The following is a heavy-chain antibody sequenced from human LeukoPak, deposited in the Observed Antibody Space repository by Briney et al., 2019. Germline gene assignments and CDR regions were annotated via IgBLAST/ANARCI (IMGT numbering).Heavy chain of an antibody. CDR1: GYSISSGYY. V-gene: IGHV4-38-2*02. CDR2: IYHSGRT. J-gene: IGHJ3*02. D-gene: IGHD3-22*01. Sequence: PSETLSLTCTVSGYSISSGYYWGWIRQPPGKGLEWIGSIYHSGRTYYNPSLKSRVTISVDTSKNQFSLKLSSVTAADTAVYYCASSLGRGYYYDSSGYYYGAFDIWGQGTMFTVSS. CDR3: ASSLGRGYYYDSSGYYYGAFDI.